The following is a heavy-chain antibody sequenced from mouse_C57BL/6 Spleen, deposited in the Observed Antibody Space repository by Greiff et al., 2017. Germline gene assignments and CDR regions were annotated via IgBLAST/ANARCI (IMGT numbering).Heavy chain of an antibody. CDR3: TREGYDYVWFAY. D-gene: IGHD2-4*01. V-gene: IGHV1-15*01. J-gene: IGHJ3*01. Sequence: QVQLQQSGAELVRPGASVTLSCKASGYTFTDYEMHWVKQTPVHGLEWIGAIDPETGGTAYNQKFMGKAILTADKSSSTAYMELRSLTSEDSAVYYCTREGYDYVWFAYWGQGTLVTVSA. CDR1: GYTFTDYE. CDR2: IDPETGGT.